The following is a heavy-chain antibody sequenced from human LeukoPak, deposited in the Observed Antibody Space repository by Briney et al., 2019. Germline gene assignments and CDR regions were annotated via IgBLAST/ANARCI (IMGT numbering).Heavy chain of an antibody. J-gene: IGHJ3*01. CDR1: GYSISSGYF. Sequence: PSETLSLTCTVSGYSISSGYFWGWIRQPPGKGLEWIGTIYNSGSTYYNPSLKSRVTISLDTSKNQFSLKLSSVTAADTAMYYCARFYCSNTSCWRDAFDFWGQGTMVTVSS. CDR3: ARFYCSNTSCWRDAFDF. CDR2: IYNSGST. V-gene: IGHV4-38-2*02. D-gene: IGHD2-2*01.